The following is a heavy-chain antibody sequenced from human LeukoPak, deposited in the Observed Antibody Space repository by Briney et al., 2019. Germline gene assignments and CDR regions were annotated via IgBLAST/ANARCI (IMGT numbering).Heavy chain of an antibody. CDR3: AKGGSGSYPFHFEY. CDR1: GLPFDDYA. Sequence: GGSLRLSCEVSGLPFDDYAMNWVRQVPGKGLEWVAGISRNSGSLDYADSVKGRFTISRDNSKNSLYLEMNSLRDDDTAFYYCAKGGSGSYPFHFEYWGQGVLVTVSS. D-gene: IGHD6-19*01. V-gene: IGHV3-9*01. J-gene: IGHJ4*02. CDR2: ISRNSGSL.